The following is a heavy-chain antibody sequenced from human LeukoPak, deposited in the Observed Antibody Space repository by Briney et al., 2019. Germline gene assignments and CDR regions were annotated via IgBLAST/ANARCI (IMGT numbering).Heavy chain of an antibody. J-gene: IGHJ4*02. CDR3: ARYTAQYYFDY. CDR1: GFTFSSYA. V-gene: IGHV3-30-3*01. D-gene: IGHD2-21*02. Sequence: PGGSLRLSCAASGFTFSSYAMHWVRQAPGKGLEWVAVISYDGSNKYYADSVKGRFTISRDNSKNTLYLQMNSLRAEDTAVYYCARYTAQYYFDYWGQGTLVTVSS. CDR2: ISYDGSNK.